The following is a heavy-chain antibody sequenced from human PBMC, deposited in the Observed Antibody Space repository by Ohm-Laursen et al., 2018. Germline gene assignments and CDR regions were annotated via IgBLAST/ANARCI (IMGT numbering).Heavy chain of an antibody. CDR3: AKDDYYDSSGYYYYYYGMDV. CDR2: ISYDGSNK. J-gene: IGHJ6*02. CDR1: GFTFSNFG. D-gene: IGHD3-22*01. Sequence: SLRLSCAASGFTFSNFGMHWVRQAPGKGLERVAVISYDGSNKYYADSVKGRFTISRDNSKNTLYLQMNSLRAEDTAVYYCAKDDYYDSSGYYYYYYGMDVWGQGTTVTVSS. V-gene: IGHV3-30*18.